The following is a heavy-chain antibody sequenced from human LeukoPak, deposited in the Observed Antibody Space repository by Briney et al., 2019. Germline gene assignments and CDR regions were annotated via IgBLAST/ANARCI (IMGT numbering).Heavy chain of an antibody. J-gene: IGHJ6*03. CDR3: ARGRTSSDPGYSSGWAPYYYYYYMDV. CDR1: GGSFSGYY. V-gene: IGHV4-34*01. Sequence: SETLSLTCAVYGGSFSGYYWSWIRRPPGKGLEWTGEINHSGSTNYNPSLKSRVTISVDTSKNQFSLKLSSVTAADTAVYYCARGRTSSDPGYSSGWAPYYYYYYMDVWGKGTTVTVSS. CDR2: INHSGST. D-gene: IGHD6-19*01.